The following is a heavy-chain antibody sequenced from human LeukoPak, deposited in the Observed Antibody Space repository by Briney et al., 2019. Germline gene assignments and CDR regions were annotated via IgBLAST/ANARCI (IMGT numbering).Heavy chain of an antibody. Sequence: GGSLRLSCAASGFSLTRYWMSWVRQAPGKGLEWVAKIKEDGSEKNYADSVKGRFTISRDNAKNSPYLQMNSLRVEDTAVYYCARDGFAVAYDYWGQGTLVTVSS. CDR3: ARDGFAVAYDY. V-gene: IGHV3-7*01. CDR2: IKEDGSEK. J-gene: IGHJ4*02. CDR1: GFSLTRYW. D-gene: IGHD4-23*01.